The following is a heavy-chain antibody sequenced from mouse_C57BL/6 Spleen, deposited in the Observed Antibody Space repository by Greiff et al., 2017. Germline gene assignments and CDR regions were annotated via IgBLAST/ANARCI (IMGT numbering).Heavy chain of an antibody. CDR2: IDPSDSYT. V-gene: IGHV1-69*01. J-gene: IGHJ2*01. D-gene: IGHD4-1*01. CDR1: GYTFTSYW. CDR3: ARSDANWPPDY. Sequence: VQLQQPGAELVMPGASVKLSCKASGYTFTSYWMHWVKQRPGQGLEWIGEIDPSDSYTNYNQKFKGKSTLTVDKSSSTAYMQLSSLTSEDSAVYYCARSDANWPPDYWGQGTTLTVSS.